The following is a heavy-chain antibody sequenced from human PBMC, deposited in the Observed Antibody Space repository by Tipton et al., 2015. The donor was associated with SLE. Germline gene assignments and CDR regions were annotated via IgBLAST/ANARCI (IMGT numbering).Heavy chain of an antibody. Sequence: SGFRFSTYGMTWVRQAPGKGLEWVSYIGTSSRTTYYADSVRGRFSISRDNARNLLFLQMNSLRAEETAVYYCARDSERVVGAFDIWGQGTMVTVSS. CDR1: GFRFSTYG. CDR2: IGTSSRTT. CDR3: ARDSERVVGAFDI. J-gene: IGHJ3*02. D-gene: IGHD3-22*01. V-gene: IGHV3-48*04.